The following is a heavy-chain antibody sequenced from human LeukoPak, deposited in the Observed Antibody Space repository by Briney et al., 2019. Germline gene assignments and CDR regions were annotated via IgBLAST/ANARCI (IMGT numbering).Heavy chain of an antibody. CDR1: GFTFSSYS. CDR3: AKWSIVGATSDFDY. D-gene: IGHD1-26*01. J-gene: IGHJ4*02. CDR2: ISSSSSTI. V-gene: IGHV3-48*04. Sequence: GGSLRLSCAASGFTFSSYSMNWVRQAPGKGLEWVSYISSSSSTIYYADSVKGRFTISRDNAKNSLYLQMNSLRAEDTAVYYCAKWSIVGATSDFDYWGQGTLVTVSS.